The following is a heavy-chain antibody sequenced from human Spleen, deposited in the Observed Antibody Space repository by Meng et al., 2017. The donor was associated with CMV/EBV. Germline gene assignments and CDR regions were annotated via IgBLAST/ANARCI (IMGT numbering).Heavy chain of an antibody. CDR1: GGTLNTYS. V-gene: IGHV1-69*02. CDR3: ARTSYYPGQGFDY. Sequence: QVQLVQSGAEVKKPGSSVKVSCRASGGTLNTYSINWVRQAPGQGLEWMGRIVPVLGIGNYAQKFQGRVTITADKSTSTAYMELSSLRSEDTAVYYCARTSYYPGQGFDYWGQGTLVTVSS. J-gene: IGHJ4*02. CDR2: IVPVLGIG. D-gene: IGHD3-22*01.